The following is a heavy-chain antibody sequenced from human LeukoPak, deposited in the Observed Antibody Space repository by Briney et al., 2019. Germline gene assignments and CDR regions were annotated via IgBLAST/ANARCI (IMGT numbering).Heavy chain of an antibody. Sequence: PGASVKVSCKTSGYTFSNYGISWVRQAPGQGLEWMGWISCYNGNTDYAQKFQGRVTMTRDASTSTVYMELRSLRSDDTAVYYCARDRSPTQPLRFVPWGQGTLVTVSS. CDR2: ISCYNGNT. D-gene: IGHD2-2*01. V-gene: IGHV1-18*01. J-gene: IGHJ5*02. CDR1: GYTFSNYG. CDR3: ARDRSPTQPLRFVP.